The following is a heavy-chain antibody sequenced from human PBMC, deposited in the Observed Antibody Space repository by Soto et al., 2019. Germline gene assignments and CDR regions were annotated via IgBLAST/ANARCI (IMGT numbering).Heavy chain of an antibody. V-gene: IGHV1-2*02. CDR3: ARGVYRSSSRYYYYGMDV. Sequence: ASVKVSFKASGYTFTGYYMHWVRQAPGQGLDCMGWINPNSGGTNYAQKFQGRVTMTRDTSISTAYMELSRLRSDDTAVYYCARGVYRSSSRYYYYGMDVWGQGTTVTVS. D-gene: IGHD6-6*01. CDR1: GYTFTGYY. J-gene: IGHJ6*02. CDR2: INPNSGGT.